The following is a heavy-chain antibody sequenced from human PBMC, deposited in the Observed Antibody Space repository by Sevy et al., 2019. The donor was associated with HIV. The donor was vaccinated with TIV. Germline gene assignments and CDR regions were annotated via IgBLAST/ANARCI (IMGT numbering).Heavy chain of an antibody. CDR1: GGSINNYY. D-gene: IGHD4-4*01. CDR3: ARSKWFDV. J-gene: IGHJ5*02. CDR2: ISYSGNT. V-gene: IGHV4-59*01. Sequence: SETLSLTCSVSGGSINNYYWSWIRQPPGKGLEWIGNISYSGNTNYNPSFKSRVTISVDTSKNQFSLKLRSVTAADTAVYYCARSKWFDVWGQRTLVTGSS.